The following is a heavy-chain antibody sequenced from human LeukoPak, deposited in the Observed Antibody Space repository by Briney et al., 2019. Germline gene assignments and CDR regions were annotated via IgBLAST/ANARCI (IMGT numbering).Heavy chain of an antibody. CDR2: VHNVGST. CDR3: ARHAEYNSGWHFYLDH. V-gene: IGHV4-39*01. CDR1: GVSTTNGIYY. Sequence: SETLSLTCTVSGVSTTNGIYYWAWIRQSPGKGLEWIGSVHNVGSTYYNLSLRSRVTMSIDTPKNQFSLRLNSVTAADTAVYYCARHAEYNSGWHFYLDHWGQGILVSVSS. D-gene: IGHD6-19*01. J-gene: IGHJ4*02.